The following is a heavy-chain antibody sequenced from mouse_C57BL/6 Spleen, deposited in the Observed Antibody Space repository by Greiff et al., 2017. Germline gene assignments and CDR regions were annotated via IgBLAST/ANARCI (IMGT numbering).Heavy chain of an antibody. CDR2: FYPGSGRI. Sequence: QVQLQQSGAELVKPGASVKLSCKASGYTFTEYTIHWVKQRSGQGLEWIGWFYPGSGRIKYNEKFKDKATLTADKSSSTVYMELSRLTSEDSAVYFCARHEERGIYYGQAWFAYWGQGTLVTVSA. CDR1: GYTFTEYT. J-gene: IGHJ3*01. CDR3: ARHEERGIYYGQAWFAY. V-gene: IGHV1-62-2*01. D-gene: IGHD2-1*01.